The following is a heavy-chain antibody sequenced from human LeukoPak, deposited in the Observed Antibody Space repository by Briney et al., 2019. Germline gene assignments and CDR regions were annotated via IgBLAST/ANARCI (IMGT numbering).Heavy chain of an antibody. V-gene: IGHV4-34*01. Sequence: SETLSLTCAVYGGSFSGYYWSWIRQPPGKGLEWIGEINHSGSTNYNPSLKSRVTISVDTSRNQFSLKLNSVTAADTAVYYCAKSNGYGLVDIWGQGTMVTVSS. J-gene: IGHJ3*02. D-gene: IGHD3-10*01. CDR3: AKSNGYGLVDI. CDR1: GGSFSGYY. CDR2: INHSGST.